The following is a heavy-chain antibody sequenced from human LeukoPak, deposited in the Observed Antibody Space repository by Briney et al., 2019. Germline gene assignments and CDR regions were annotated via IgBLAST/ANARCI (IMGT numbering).Heavy chain of an antibody. CDR1: GFTFSSYW. V-gene: IGHV3-7*01. J-gene: IGHJ4*02. D-gene: IGHD3-10*01. CDR2: IKQDGSEK. Sequence: GGPLRLSCAASGFTFSSYWMSWVRQAPGKGLEWVANIKQDGSEKYYVDSVKGRFTISRDNAKNSLYLQMNSLRAEDTAVYYCARGSHYYGSGSYLPVDYWGQGTLVTVSS. CDR3: ARGSHYYGSGSYLPVDY.